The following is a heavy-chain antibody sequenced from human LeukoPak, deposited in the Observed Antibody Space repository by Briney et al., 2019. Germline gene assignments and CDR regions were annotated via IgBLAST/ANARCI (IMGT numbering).Heavy chain of an antibody. CDR2: ISYDGSNK. J-gene: IGHJ4*02. CDR1: GFTFSSYG. V-gene: IGHV3-30*03. Sequence: PGGSLRLSCAASGFTFSSYGMHWVRQAPGKGLEWVAVISYDGSNKYYADSVKGRFTISRDNSKNTLYLQMNSLRAEDTAVYYCARDLRKGVFLDYWGQGTLVTVSS. CDR3: ARDLRKGVFLDY. D-gene: IGHD1-14*01.